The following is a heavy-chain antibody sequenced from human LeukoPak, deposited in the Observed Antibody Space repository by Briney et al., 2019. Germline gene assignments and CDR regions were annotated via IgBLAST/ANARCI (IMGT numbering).Heavy chain of an antibody. CDR3: AALWFGELSFDY. V-gene: IGHV4-61*01. D-gene: IGHD3-10*01. CDR2: IYYSGST. J-gene: IGHJ4*02. Sequence: SETLSVNCTVSGGSVSSGSYYWSWIRQPPGKVLEWIGYIYYSGSTNYNPSLKGRVTISVDTSKNQFSLKLSSVTAADTAVYYCAALWFGELSFDYWGQGTLVTVSS. CDR1: GGSVSSGSYY.